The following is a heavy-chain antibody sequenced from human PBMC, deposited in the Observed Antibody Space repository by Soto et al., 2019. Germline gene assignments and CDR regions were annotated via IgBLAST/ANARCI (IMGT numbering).Heavy chain of an antibody. Sequence: ASVKVSCKASGYTFTGYYMHWVRQAPGQGLEWMGWINPNSGGTNYAQKFQGWVTMTRDTSISTAYMELSRLRSDDTAVYYCARSIAASYGAFDIWGQGTMVTVSS. CDR2: INPNSGGT. V-gene: IGHV1-2*04. CDR3: ARSIAASYGAFDI. J-gene: IGHJ3*02. CDR1: GYTFTGYY. D-gene: IGHD6-6*01.